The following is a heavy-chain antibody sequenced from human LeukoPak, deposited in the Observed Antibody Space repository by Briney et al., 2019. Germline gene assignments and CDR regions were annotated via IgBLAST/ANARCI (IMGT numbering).Heavy chain of an antibody. D-gene: IGHD4-17*01. CDR3: ARERYGRDAFDI. Sequence: PGRSLSLSCAPSGSTLTRHWISWVRQAPGRGLEWVANIKQVGSEKYYVNSVKGRFTISRDNAKNSLYLQMNSLRAEDTAVYYCARERYGRDAFDIWGQGTMVTVFS. CDR2: IKQVGSEK. J-gene: IGHJ3*02. CDR1: GSTLTRHW. V-gene: IGHV3-7*03.